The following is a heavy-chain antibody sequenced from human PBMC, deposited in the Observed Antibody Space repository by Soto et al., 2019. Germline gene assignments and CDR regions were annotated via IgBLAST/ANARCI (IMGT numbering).Heavy chain of an antibody. D-gene: IGHD6-13*01. CDR2: INAANGDT. J-gene: IGHJ5*02. V-gene: IGHV1-3*01. Sequence: SGEVSCKATGYTFTSYGIHWVRQAPVQRLEWMGWINAANGDTKYSPKFQGRVTITRDTSASTAYMELSSLRSEDTAVHYCVRRHVSATGIDWFDPWGQGTLVTVSS. CDR1: GYTFTSYG. CDR3: VRRHVSATGIDWFDP.